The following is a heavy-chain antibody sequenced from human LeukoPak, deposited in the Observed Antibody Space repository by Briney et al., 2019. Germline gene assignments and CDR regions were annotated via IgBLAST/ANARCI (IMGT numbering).Heavy chain of an antibody. CDR1: GGSISSSNW. V-gene: IGHV4-4*02. CDR3: ARDPNIVSAVTLRAFDV. D-gene: IGHD5/OR15-5a*01. Sequence: SGTLSLTCVVSGGSISSSNWWSWVRQSPGKGLEWIGEMYHSGSTNYNPSLESRVTISVDKSRNQFSLELSSMTAADTAMYYCARDPNIVSAVTLRAFDVWGQGTMVSVSS. J-gene: IGHJ3*01. CDR2: MYHSGST.